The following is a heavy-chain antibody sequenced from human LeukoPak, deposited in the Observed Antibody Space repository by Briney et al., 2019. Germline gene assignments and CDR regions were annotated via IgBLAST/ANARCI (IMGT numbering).Heavy chain of an antibody. Sequence: ASVKVSCKASGYTFTGYYLHWVRQAPGQGLEWMGWINPNSGGTNYAQKFEGRVTMTRDTSISTAYMELSRLRSDDTAVYYCARVRSSATAYDAVDIWGQGTMVTVSS. CDR1: GYTFTGYY. D-gene: IGHD4-17*01. CDR2: INPNSGGT. CDR3: ARVRSSATAYDAVDI. V-gene: IGHV1-2*02. J-gene: IGHJ3*02.